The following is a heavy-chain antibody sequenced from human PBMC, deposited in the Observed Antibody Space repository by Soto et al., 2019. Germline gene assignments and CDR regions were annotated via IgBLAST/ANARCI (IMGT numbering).Heavy chain of an antibody. J-gene: IGHJ6*02. CDR1: GGSIRSGGYY. Sequence: PSETLSLTCTVSGGSIRSGGYYWSWVRQNPRRGLEWIGNIYYSGNTYYNPSLKSRLTISVDTSKNQFSLNLSSVTVADTAVYYCARDRLMATAGTARHYFGLDVWGQGTTVTVS. CDR3: ARDRLMATAGTARHYFGLDV. CDR2: IYYSGNT. D-gene: IGHD5-18*01. V-gene: IGHV4-31*03.